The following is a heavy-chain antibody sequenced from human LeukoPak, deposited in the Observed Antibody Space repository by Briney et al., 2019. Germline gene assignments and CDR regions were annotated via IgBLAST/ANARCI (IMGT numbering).Heavy chain of an antibody. CDR3: ARDLYRIVVVPHYFDY. J-gene: IGHJ4*02. D-gene: IGHD3-22*01. CDR2: INQDGREK. CDR1: GFTFSNFW. V-gene: IGHV3-7*01. Sequence: PGGSLRLSCAASGFTFSNFWLIWVRQAPGKGLEWVANINQDGREKYYVDPVKGRFTISRDNAKKSLYLQMNSLRAEDTAVYYCARDLYRIVVVPHYFDYWGQGTLVTVSS.